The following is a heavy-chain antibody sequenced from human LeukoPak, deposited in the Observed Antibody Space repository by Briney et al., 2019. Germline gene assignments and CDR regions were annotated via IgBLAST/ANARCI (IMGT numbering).Heavy chain of an antibody. J-gene: IGHJ4*02. CDR1: GLSSSRQW. V-gene: IGHV3-7*01. CDR2: IKYDGSEK. CDR3: AKDHPQKYYYDSSGPDY. Sequence: PGGSLRLSCTPSGLSSSRQWMNWVRESPGQGLGWVANIKYDGSEKYYVGSVKGRFTISREDAKNSLCLQMDSVRPEDTAVYYCAKDHPQKYYYDSSGPDYWGQGTLVTVSS. D-gene: IGHD3-22*01.